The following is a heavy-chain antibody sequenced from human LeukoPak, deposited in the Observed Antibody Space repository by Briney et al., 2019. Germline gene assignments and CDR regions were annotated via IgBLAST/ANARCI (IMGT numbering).Heavy chain of an antibody. J-gene: IGHJ1*01. CDR1: GYSFTTYG. Sequence: GESLKISCKGSGYSFTTYGITWVRQMPGKGLEWMGIIYPGDSDTRYSPSFQGQVTIPADRSINTAYLQWSSLKASDTAMYYCARRSSIAEYFQVWGQGTLVTVSS. D-gene: IGHD6-19*01. CDR3: ARRSSIAEYFQV. V-gene: IGHV5-51*01. CDR2: IYPGDSDT.